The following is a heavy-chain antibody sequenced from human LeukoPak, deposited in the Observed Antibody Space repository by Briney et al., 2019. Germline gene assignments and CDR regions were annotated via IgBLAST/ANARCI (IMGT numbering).Heavy chain of an antibody. CDR3: GRSFGWDEYYGIEV. D-gene: IGHD3-3*01. J-gene: IGHJ6*02. CDR2: IYYSGST. CDR1: GVSISSYY. Sequence: PSDTLSLTCTVSGVSISSYYWSWIRQPPGKGLEWIGYIYYSGSTHYNPSLKTRHTISVDTSKNQLPLKLSSETAAHTAVYYCGRSFGWDEYYGIEVWGQGGTVIVCS. V-gene: IGHV4-59*07.